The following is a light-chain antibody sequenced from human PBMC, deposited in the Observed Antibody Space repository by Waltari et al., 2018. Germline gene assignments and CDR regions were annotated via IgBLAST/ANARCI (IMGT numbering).Light chain of an antibody. CDR3: CSYAATYTLL. CDR1: SSDVGDFKY. V-gene: IGLV2-11*01. Sequence: QSALTQPRSVSGSPGQSVTISCTGTSSDVGDFKYVSWYQQHPGRAPKLMIYDVSKRPSWVPDRFSGSKSDNTASLTISGLQAEDEADYYCCSYAATYTLLFGGGTKLTVL. CDR2: DVS. J-gene: IGLJ3*02.